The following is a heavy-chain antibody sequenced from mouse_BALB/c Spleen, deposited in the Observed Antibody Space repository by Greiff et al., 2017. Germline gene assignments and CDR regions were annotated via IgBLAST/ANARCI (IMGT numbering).Heavy chain of an antibody. V-gene: IGHV14-3*02. J-gene: IGHJ4*01. Sequence: EVKLQESGAELVKPGASVKLSCTASGFNIKDTYMHWVKQRPEQGLEWIGRIDPANGNTKYDPKFQGKATITADTSSNTAYLQLSSLTSEDTAVYYCSYYYGSSHGAMDYWGQGTSVTVSS. CDR1: GFNIKDTY. D-gene: IGHD1-1*01. CDR2: IDPANGNT. CDR3: SYYYGSSHGAMDY.